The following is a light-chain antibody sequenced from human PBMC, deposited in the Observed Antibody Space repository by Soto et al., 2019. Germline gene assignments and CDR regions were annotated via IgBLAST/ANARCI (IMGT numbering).Light chain of an antibody. Sequence: EIVMTQSPATLSVSPGGRATLSCRASQSISDTLAWYQQKPGQTPRLLIHGASTMATGFPARFSGSGSGTDFTLTNSSLQSEDFAVYYGQQYDNWPWTFGQGTKVEIK. CDR2: GAS. CDR3: QQYDNWPWT. CDR1: QSISDT. V-gene: IGKV3-15*01. J-gene: IGKJ1*01.